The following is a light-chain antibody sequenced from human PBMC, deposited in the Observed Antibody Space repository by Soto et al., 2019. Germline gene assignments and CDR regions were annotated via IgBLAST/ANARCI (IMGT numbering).Light chain of an antibody. CDR1: SSDIGGYNY. CDR3: SSYAGSNNFVV. CDR2: EAS. V-gene: IGLV2-8*01. J-gene: IGLJ2*01. Sequence: QSVLTQPPSASGSPGQSVTISCTGTSSDIGGYNYVSWYQQHPGKAPKLMVYEASKRPSGVPDRFSGSKSGNTASLTVSGLQVEDEADYYCSSYAGSNNFVVFGGGTKVTVL.